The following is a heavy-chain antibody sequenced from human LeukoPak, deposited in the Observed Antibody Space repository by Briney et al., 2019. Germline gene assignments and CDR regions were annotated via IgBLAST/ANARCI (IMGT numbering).Heavy chain of an antibody. J-gene: IGHJ6*03. CDR2: INHSGST. CDR3: ARRLAYSNGWDYYYYMDV. D-gene: IGHD4-11*01. CDR1: GGSFSGYY. V-gene: IGHV4-34*01. Sequence: SETLSLTCAVYGGSFSGYYWSWIRQPPGKGLEWIGEINHSGSTNYNPSLKSRVTISVDTSKNQFSLKLSSVTAADTAVYYCARRLAYSNGWDYYYYMDVWGKGTLVTVSS.